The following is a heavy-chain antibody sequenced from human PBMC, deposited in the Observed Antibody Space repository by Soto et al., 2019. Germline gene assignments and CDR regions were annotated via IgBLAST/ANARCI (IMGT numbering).Heavy chain of an antibody. J-gene: IGHJ6*02. CDR3: ARGIKNYYGVDV. CDR1: GFTFSTYW. Sequence: EVKVVESGGGLVQPGGSLRLSCAASGFTFSTYWMHWVRQVPGKGLVWVSRIKGDGSSLTYADSVKGRFTISRDNVENTVYLQMGSLRADDTAVYYCARGIKNYYGVDVWCQGTTVTVSS. V-gene: IGHV3-74*01. CDR2: IKGDGSSL. D-gene: IGHD3-3*02.